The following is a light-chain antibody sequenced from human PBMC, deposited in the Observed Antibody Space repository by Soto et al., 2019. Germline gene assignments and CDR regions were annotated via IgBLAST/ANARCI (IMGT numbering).Light chain of an antibody. V-gene: IGKV3-11*01. Sequence: EIVLTQSPATLSLSPGERATLSCRARQSVSSYLAWYQQKPGQAPRLLIYDASNRATGIPARFSGSGSGTDFTLTISSLKPEDFAVYYCQPRGNCPLTFGGGTKVEIK. CDR2: DAS. J-gene: IGKJ4*01. CDR3: QPRGNCPLT. CDR1: QSVSSY.